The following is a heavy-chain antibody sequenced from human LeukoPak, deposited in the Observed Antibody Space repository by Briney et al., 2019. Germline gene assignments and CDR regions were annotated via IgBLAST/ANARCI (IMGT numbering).Heavy chain of an antibody. Sequence: GGSLRLSCAASGFTFSSYSMNWVRQAPGKGLEWVSYISSSSSTIYYADSVKGRFTISRDNAKNSLYLQMNSLRAGDTAVYYCARDHLYCSGGSCYFDYWGQGTLVTVSS. CDR1: GFTFSSYS. D-gene: IGHD2-15*01. V-gene: IGHV3-48*01. J-gene: IGHJ4*02. CDR2: ISSSSSTI. CDR3: ARDHLYCSGGSCYFDY.